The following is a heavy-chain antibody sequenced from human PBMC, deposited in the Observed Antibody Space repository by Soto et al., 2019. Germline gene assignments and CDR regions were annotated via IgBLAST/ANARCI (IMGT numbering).Heavy chain of an antibody. D-gene: IGHD2-21*02. CDR2: IYYRGST. J-gene: IGHJ6*02. Sequence: SETLSLTCTVSGGSITTNYWSWIRQPPGKGLEWIGYIYYRGSTNYNPSLKSRVTISVDTSKNQFSLKLNSVTAADTAVYYCARDLWGYCGTDCYPLDVWGQGTTVTVSS. CDR3: ARDLWGYCGTDCYPLDV. V-gene: IGHV4-59*01. CDR1: GGSITTNY.